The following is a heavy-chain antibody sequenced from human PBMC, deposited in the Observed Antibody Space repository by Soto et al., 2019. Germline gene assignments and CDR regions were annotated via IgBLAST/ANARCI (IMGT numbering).Heavy chain of an antibody. Sequence: SETLSLTCAVYGGSFSGYYWSWIRQPPGKGLEWIGEINHSGSNNYNPSLKSRVTISVATSKNQFSLKLSSGTAADTAVYYCARRFYSRSWYVRFDPWGQGTLVTVSA. CDR3: ARRFYSRSWYVRFDP. CDR1: GGSFSGYY. V-gene: IGHV4-34*01. D-gene: IGHD6-13*01. J-gene: IGHJ5*02. CDR2: INHSGSN.